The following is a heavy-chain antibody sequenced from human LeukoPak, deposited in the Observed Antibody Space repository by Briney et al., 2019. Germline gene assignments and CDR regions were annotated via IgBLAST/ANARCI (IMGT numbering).Heavy chain of an antibody. CDR3: AKETSIAAAGTPVDY. D-gene: IGHD6-13*01. Sequence: PGRSLRLSRAASGFTFDDYAMHWVRQAPGKGLEWVSGISWNSGSIGYADSVKGRFTISRDNAKNSLYLQMNSLRAEDTALYYCAKETSIAAAGTPVDYWGQGTLVTVSS. J-gene: IGHJ4*02. CDR2: ISWNSGSI. CDR1: GFTFDDYA. V-gene: IGHV3-9*01.